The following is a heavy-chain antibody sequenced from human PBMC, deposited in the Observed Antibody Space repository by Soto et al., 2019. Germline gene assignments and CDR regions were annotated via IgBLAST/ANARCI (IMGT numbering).Heavy chain of an antibody. J-gene: IGHJ6*02. D-gene: IGHD3-10*01. Sequence: SETLSLTCTVPGGSISSSSYYWGWIRQPPGKGLEWIGSIYYSGSTYYNPSLKSRVTISVDTSKNQFSLKLSSVTAADTAVYYCAGDEGVLWFGELSNYYYYGMDVWGQGTTVTVSS. CDR2: IYYSGST. V-gene: IGHV4-39*02. CDR3: AGDEGVLWFGELSNYYYYGMDV. CDR1: GGSISSSSYY.